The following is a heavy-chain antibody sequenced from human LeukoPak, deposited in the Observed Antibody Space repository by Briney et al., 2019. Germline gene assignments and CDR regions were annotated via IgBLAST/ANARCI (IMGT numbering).Heavy chain of an antibody. J-gene: IGHJ4*02. V-gene: IGHV1-46*01. CDR2: INPSGGST. D-gene: IGHD5-12*01. CDR1: GYTFTSYY. Sequence: ASVKVSCKASGYTFTSYYMDWVRQAPGHGLEWVGIINPSGGSTTYAQKFQGRVTMTRDTSTSTVYMELSSLTSEDTAVYYCATGTSGYEYFDYWGQGTLVTVSP. CDR3: ATGTSGYEYFDY.